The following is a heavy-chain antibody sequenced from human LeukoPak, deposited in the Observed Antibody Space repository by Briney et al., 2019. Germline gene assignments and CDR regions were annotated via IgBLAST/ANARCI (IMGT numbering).Heavy chain of an antibody. Sequence: PGGSLRLSCAASGFTFSSYAMSWVRQAPGKGLEWVSAISGSGGSTYYADSVKGRFTISRDNSKNTLYLQMNSLRAEDTAVYYCAKSRSGSGSYYLQTSSGWYVHPFDYWGQGTLVTVSS. D-gene: IGHD3-10*01. CDR3: AKSRSGSGSYYLQTSSGWYVHPFDY. CDR2: ISGSGGST. V-gene: IGHV3-23*01. CDR1: GFTFSSYA. J-gene: IGHJ4*02.